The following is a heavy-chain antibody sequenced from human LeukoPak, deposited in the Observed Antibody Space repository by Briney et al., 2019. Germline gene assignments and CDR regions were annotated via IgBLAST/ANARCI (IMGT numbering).Heavy chain of an antibody. D-gene: IGHD6-19*01. V-gene: IGHV4-34*01. CDR3: ARGKRWLVQDGDLFDY. Sequence: PSETLSLTCAVYGGSFSGYYWSWIRQPPGKGVEWIGEINHSGSTNYNPSLKSRVTISVDTSKNQFSLKLSSVTAADTAVYYCARGKRWLVQDGDLFDYWGQGTLVTVSS. CDR2: INHSGST. J-gene: IGHJ4*02. CDR1: GGSFSGYY.